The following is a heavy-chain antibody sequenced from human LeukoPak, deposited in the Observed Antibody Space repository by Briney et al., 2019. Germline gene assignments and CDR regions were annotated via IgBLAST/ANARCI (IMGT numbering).Heavy chain of an antibody. Sequence: GGCLRLSCAASGFTFSSYAMSWVRQAPGKGLEWVSAISGSGGSTYYADSVKGRFTISRDNSKNTLYLQMNSLRAEDTAVYYCAKDSKEFGVVITNWGQGTLVTVSS. D-gene: IGHD3-3*01. V-gene: IGHV3-23*01. CDR2: ISGSGGST. CDR1: GFTFSSYA. J-gene: IGHJ4*02. CDR3: AKDSKEFGVVITN.